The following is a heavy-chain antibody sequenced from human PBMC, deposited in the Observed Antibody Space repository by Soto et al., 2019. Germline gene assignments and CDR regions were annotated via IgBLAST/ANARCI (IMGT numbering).Heavy chain of an antibody. CDR2: IIPILGIA. V-gene: IGHV1-69*02. CDR1: GGTFSSYT. J-gene: IGHJ4*02. D-gene: IGHD3-22*01. CDR3: ARGGYDSSGYSDY. Sequence: QVQLVQSGAEVKKPGSSVKVSCKASGGTFSSYTISWVRQAPGQGLEWMGRIIPILGIANYAQKFKGRVTITEDKSTSTAYMELSSLRSEDTAVYYCARGGYDSSGYSDYWGQGTLVTLSS.